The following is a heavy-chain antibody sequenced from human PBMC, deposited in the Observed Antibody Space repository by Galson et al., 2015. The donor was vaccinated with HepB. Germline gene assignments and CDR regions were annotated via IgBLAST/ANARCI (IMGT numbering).Heavy chain of an antibody. D-gene: IGHD2-15*01. CDR1: GGTFSSYT. CDR2: IIPILGIA. V-gene: IGHV1-69*04. Sequence: SVKVSCKASGGTFSSYTISWVRQAPGQGLEWMGRIIPILGIANYAQKFQGSVTITADKSTSTAYMELSSLRSEDTAVYYCARERTDIVVVVAARGSAFDIWGQGTMATVSS. CDR3: ARERTDIVVVVAARGSAFDI. J-gene: IGHJ3*02.